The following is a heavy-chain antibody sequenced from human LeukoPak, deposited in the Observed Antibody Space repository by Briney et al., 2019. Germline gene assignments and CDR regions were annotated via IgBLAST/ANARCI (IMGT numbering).Heavy chain of an antibody. CDR2: INSDGSST. Sequence: GGSLRLSCAASGFTFSSYWMHWVRHAPEKGLVWVSRINSDGSSTTYADSVKGRFTISRDNAKNTLYLQMNSLRAEDTAVYYCARDGRYCSSTSCTNEYFQHWGQGTLVTVSS. CDR3: ARDGRYCSSTSCTNEYFQH. CDR1: GFTFSSYW. D-gene: IGHD2-2*01. V-gene: IGHV3-74*01. J-gene: IGHJ1*01.